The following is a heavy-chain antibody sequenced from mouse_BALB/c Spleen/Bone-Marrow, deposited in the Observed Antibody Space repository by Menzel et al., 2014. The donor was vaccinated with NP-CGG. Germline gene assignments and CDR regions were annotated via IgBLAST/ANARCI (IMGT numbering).Heavy chain of an antibody. D-gene: IGHD2-4*01. J-gene: IGHJ4*01. CDR3: ARDSFLITRALDY. V-gene: IGHV2-6-7*01. CDR2: IWGDGST. Sequence: QVHVKQSGPGLVAPSQSLSITCTVSGFSLXGYGVSWVRQPPGKGLEWLGMIWGDGSTDYNSALKSRLSISKDNSKSQVFLKMNSLQTDDTARYYCARDSFLITRALDYWGQGTSVTVSS. CDR1: GFSLXGYG.